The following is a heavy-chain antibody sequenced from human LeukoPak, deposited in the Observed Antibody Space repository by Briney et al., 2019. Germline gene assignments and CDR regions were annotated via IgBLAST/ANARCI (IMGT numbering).Heavy chain of an antibody. V-gene: IGHV1-69*13. CDR2: IIPIFGTA. D-gene: IGHD6-6*01. J-gene: IGHJ4*02. CDR3: AREGSSSSRIIDY. Sequence: SVKVSCKASGGTFSSYAISWVRQAPGQGLEWMGGIIPIFGTANYAQKFQGRVMITADESTSTAYMELSSLRSEDTAVYYCAREGSSSSRIIDYWGQGTLVTVSS. CDR1: GGTFSSYA.